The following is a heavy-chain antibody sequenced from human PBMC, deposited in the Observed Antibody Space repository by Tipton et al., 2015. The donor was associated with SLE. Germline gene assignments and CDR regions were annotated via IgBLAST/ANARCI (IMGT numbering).Heavy chain of an antibody. D-gene: IGHD4-17*01. CDR1: GFTFSDYY. Sequence: SLRLSCAASGFTFSDYYMSWIRQAPGKGLEWVSYISSSSSYTNYADSVKGRFTISRDNSKNTLYLQMNSLRAEDTAVYYCAKGGTVTTYYYYYYYTDVWGKGTTVTVSS. CDR3: AKGGTVTTYYYYYYYTDV. CDR2: ISSSSSYT. V-gene: IGHV3-11*05. J-gene: IGHJ6*03.